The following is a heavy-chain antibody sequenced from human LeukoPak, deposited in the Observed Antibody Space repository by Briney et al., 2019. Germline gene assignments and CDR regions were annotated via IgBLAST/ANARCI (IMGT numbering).Heavy chain of an antibody. V-gene: IGHV4-34*01. Sequence: SETLSLTCAVYGGSFSGYYWSWIRQPPGKGLEWIGEINHSGSTNYNPSLKSRVTISVDTSKNQFSLKLSSVTAADTAVYYCARGGVIAYSSRDDYWGQGTLVTVYS. D-gene: IGHD6-13*01. CDR1: GGSFSGYY. J-gene: IGHJ4*02. CDR3: ARGGVIAYSSRDDY. CDR2: INHSGST.